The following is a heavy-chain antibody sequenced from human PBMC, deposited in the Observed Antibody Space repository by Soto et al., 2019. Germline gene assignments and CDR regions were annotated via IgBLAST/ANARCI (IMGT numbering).Heavy chain of an antibody. V-gene: IGHV3-73*01. CDR2: IRSKANSYAT. CDR3: TRGVLSGYYFLY. CDR1: GFTFSGSA. Sequence: GGSLRLSCAASGFTFSGSAMHWVRQASGKGLEWVGRIRSKANSYATAYAASVKGRFTISRDDSKNTAYLQMNSLKTEDTAVYYCTRGVLSGYYFLYWGQGTLVTVSS. D-gene: IGHD3-22*01. J-gene: IGHJ4*02.